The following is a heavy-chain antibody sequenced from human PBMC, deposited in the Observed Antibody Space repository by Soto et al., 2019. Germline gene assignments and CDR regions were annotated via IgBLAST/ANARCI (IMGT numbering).Heavy chain of an antibody. CDR1: GYTFTSYG. Sequence: SVRVSCTAPGYTFTSYGISCVRQAPEKGLEGMGWSSTYNGNTNYAQKRQGRGSLTTGTCARIAYMELRRLRYDNTALFFCARDLRHYGDLYYFDSWGQGTRVPVS. J-gene: IGHJ4*02. CDR2: SSTYNGNT. CDR3: ARDLRHYGDLYYFDS. D-gene: IGHD4-17*01. V-gene: IGHV1-18*01.